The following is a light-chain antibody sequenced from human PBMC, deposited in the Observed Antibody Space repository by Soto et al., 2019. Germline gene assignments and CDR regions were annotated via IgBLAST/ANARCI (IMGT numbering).Light chain of an antibody. CDR1: QGIRND. CDR2: AAS. CDR3: LQHYTVPRL. V-gene: IGKV1-17*01. Sequence: DIQMTQSPSSLSASVGDRVTITCRASQGIRNDLGWYQQRPGKAPKRLIFAASSLQSGVPSSFRGGGSGTECSLTIRCLRPVDFATYYCLQHYTVPRLFRQETRVQIK. J-gene: IGKJ1*01.